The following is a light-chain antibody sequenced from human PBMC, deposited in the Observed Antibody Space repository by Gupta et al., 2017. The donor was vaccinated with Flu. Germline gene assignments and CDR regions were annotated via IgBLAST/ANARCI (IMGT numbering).Light chain of an antibody. V-gene: IGLV2-14*01. J-gene: IGLJ1*01. CDR2: EVS. CDR3: SSYTSSRTYV. Sequence: QSALTQPASVSVSPGQSITISCTGTSSDIGIYNYVSWYQQHPGKAPRLVIYEVSNRPSGAFDRFSGSKSGNTASLTISGLQAEDEADYYCSSYTSSRTYVFGTGTKVTVL. CDR1: SSDIGIYNY.